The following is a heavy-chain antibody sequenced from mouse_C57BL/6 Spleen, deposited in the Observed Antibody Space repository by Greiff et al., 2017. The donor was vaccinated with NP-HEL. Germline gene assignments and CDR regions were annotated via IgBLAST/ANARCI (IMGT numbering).Heavy chain of an antibody. J-gene: IGHJ4*01. CDR3: ARPLFGYNAMDY. V-gene: IGHV1-66*01. Sequence: QVQLQQSGPELVKPGASVKISCKASGYSFTSYYIHWVKQRPGQGLEWIGWIYPGSGNTKYNEKFKGKATLTADTSSSPAYMQLSSLTSEDSAVYYCARPLFGYNAMDYWGQGTSVTVSS. CDR2: IYPGSGNT. CDR1: GYSFTSYY.